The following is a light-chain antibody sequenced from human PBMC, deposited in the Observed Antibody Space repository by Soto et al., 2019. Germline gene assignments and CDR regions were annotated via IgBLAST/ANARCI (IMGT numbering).Light chain of an antibody. CDR2: EVS. CDR3: SSYTSTSIRV. CDR1: SSDVGGYNY. V-gene: IGLV2-14*01. Sequence: QSALTQPASVSGSPGQSITISCTGTSSDVGGYNYVSWYQQHPGKAPKLMIYEVSNRPSGVSNRFSGSKSGNTASLTISGVQAEDEADYYCSSYTSTSIRVFGTGTKVTVL. J-gene: IGLJ1*01.